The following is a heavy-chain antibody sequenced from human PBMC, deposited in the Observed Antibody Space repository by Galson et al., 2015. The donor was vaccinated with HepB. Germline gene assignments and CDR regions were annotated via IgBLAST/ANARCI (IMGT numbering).Heavy chain of an antibody. CDR1: EFTVSSNY. J-gene: IGHJ4*02. CDR3: ARFKDNSGWFDY. V-gene: IGHV3-66*01. CDR2: IYPGGGT. Sequence: SLRLSCAASEFTVSSNYMTWVRQAPGKGLEWVSVIYPGGGTYYAGSVKGRFTISRDISKNTLYLQMNGRTAEDTAVYYCARFKDNSGWFDYWGQGTLVTVSS. D-gene: IGHD6-19*01.